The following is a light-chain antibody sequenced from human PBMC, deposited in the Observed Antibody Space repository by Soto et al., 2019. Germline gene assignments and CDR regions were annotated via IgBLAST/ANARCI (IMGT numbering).Light chain of an antibody. CDR3: QKYNSAPPLT. CDR1: QGVSTY. Sequence: DIQMTQSPSSLSASVGDRVTITCRGSQGVSTYLAWYQQKPGKVPKLLIYAASTLQSGVPSRFSGSGSGTDFTLTISSLQPEDVATYYCQKYNSAPPLTFGGGTKVEIK. J-gene: IGKJ4*01. V-gene: IGKV1-27*01. CDR2: AAS.